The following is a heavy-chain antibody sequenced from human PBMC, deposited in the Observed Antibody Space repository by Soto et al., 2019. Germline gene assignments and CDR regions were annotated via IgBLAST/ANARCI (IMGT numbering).Heavy chain of an antibody. Sequence: QLQLVESGGGVVQPGRSLRLSCVASGFSFSAFAFHWVRQAPGKGLECVAFISHGGKIQGYADSVKGRFTISRDNSKNTVYLQMNNLGPEDTALFYCVRDYWYHEANGGRPDSLDYWGQGTLVTVSS. D-gene: IGHD2-15*01. CDR3: VRDYWYHEANGGRPDSLDY. CDR2: ISHGGKIQ. V-gene: IGHV3-30*04. J-gene: IGHJ4*02. CDR1: GFSFSAFA.